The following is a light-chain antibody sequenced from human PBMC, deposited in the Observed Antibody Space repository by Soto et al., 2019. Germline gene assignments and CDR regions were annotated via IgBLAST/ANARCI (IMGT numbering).Light chain of an antibody. Sequence: ALTQPASVSGSPGQSITISCTGTGSDIGTYNYVSWYQHHPGKAPKFIIYDVTNRPSGVSDRFSGSKSGNTASLTISGLQAEDEADYFCKSYTSASTYVYGTGTKVTVL. V-gene: IGLV2-14*03. CDR2: DVT. CDR3: KSYTSASTYV. CDR1: GSDIGTYNY. J-gene: IGLJ1*01.